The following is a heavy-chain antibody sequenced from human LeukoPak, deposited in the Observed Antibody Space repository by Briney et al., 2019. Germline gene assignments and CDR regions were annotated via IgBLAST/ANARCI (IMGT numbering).Heavy chain of an antibody. J-gene: IGHJ4*02. V-gene: IGHV4-59*01. D-gene: IGHD3-10*01. CDR2: VSYSGGT. CDR3: ARCYGSGSLYYFDY. Sequence: SETLSLTCSVSGDSLNYYYWTWIRQPPGKGLEWIGYVSYSGGTNYNASLKSRVTILVDTSKNQFSLMVRSVTAVDTAIYYCARCYGSGSLYYFDYWGQGALVTVSS. CDR1: GDSLNYYY.